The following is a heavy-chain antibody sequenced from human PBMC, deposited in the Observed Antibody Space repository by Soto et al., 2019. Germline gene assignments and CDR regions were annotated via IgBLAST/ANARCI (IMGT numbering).Heavy chain of an antibody. V-gene: IGHV3-11*06. CDR2: ISPKSTYR. CDR1: GFPFSDYY. CDR3: VREDILGARSFDN. D-gene: IGHD5-12*01. J-gene: IGHJ4*02. Sequence: GGSLRLSCATSGFPFSDYYMSWIRQAPGKGLEWLSHISPKSTYRNYADSVKGCFTISRDNTKSSLFLQMNSMGVEDTAVYYCVREDILGARSFDNWGQGNVVTVSS.